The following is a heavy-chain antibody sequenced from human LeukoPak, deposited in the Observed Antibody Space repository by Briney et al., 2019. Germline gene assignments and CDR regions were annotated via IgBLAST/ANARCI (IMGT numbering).Heavy chain of an antibody. J-gene: IGHJ5*02. D-gene: IGHD1-7*01. CDR2: IYYNGST. CDR1: GGSISSYY. V-gene: IGHV4-59*12. CDR3: TGRGSWNYDWFDP. Sequence: SETLSLACTVSGGSISSYYWSWIRQPPGKGLEWIGYIYYNGSTNYNPSLKSRVTISVDTSKNQFSLKLSSVTAADTAVYYCTGRGSWNYDWFDPWGQGTLVTVSS.